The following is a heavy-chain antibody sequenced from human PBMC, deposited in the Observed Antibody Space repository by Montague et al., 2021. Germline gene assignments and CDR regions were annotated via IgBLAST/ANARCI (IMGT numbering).Heavy chain of an antibody. V-gene: IGHV4-4*07. CDR3: AREWIQLWGVGPVSGHHYYIGV. Sequence: SETLSLTCTVHGGSNSTYYWSWIRQPAGKGLEWIGHISPGGSTKYNPSLKSRDSMSVDTSKNQYSRKLYSVLAADTALYYCAREWIQLWGVGPVSGHHYYIGVWGTGTPVTVSS. D-gene: IGHD5-18*01. CDR2: ISPGGST. J-gene: IGHJ6*03. CDR1: GGSNSTYY.